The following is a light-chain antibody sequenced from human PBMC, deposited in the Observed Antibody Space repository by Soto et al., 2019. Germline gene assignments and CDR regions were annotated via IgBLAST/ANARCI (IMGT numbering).Light chain of an antibody. CDR3: HQDASSPLT. J-gene: IGKJ4*01. CDR2: GTS. V-gene: IGKV3-20*01. Sequence: EIVLTQSPGTLSLSPGERATLSCRASQNIANKYLSWYQQKPGQAPRLLNYGTSSRATGIPDRFSGSGSGTDFTLTISRLEPEDFAVFYCHQDASSPLTFGGGTKVEIK. CDR1: QNIANKY.